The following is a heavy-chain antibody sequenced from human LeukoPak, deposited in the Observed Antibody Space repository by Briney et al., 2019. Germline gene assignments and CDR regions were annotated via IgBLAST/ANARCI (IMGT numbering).Heavy chain of an antibody. CDR1: GFAFSNAW. CDR2: IKSKTDDRTT. D-gene: IGHD1-1*01. J-gene: IGHJ4*02. Sequence: PGGSLRLSCAASGFAFSNAWMTWVRQAPGKGLEWVGRIKSKTDDRTTDNAAPVKGRFTISRDDSKNTLYLQMNSLKTEDTAVYYCIRDRLNELAYWGQGTLVTVSS. CDR3: IRDRLNELAY. V-gene: IGHV3-15*01.